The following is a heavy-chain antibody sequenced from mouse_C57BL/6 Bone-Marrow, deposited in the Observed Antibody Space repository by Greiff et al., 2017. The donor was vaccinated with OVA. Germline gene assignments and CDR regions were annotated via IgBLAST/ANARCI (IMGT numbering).Heavy chain of an antibody. J-gene: IGHJ1*03. V-gene: IGHV14-1*01. CDR3: TSSYYDGSGYFDV. CDR1: GFNIKDYY. CDR2: IDPEDGDT. Sequence: VQLKQSGAELVRPGASVKLSCTASGFNIKDYYMHWVKQRPEQGLEWIGRIDPEDGDTEYAPKFQGKATMTADTSSNTAYLQLSSLTSEDTAVYYCTSSYYDGSGYFDVWGTGTTVTVSS. D-gene: IGHD1-1*01.